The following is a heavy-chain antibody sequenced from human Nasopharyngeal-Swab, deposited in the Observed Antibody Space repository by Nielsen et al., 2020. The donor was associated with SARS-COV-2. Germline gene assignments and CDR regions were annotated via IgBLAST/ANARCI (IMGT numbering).Heavy chain of an antibody. CDR1: CGSLGCYA. V-gene: IGHV1-69*01. CDR3: AREGYYGSGSYAPFDY. Sequence: SVPVSCMGCCGSLGCYALSWVRPAPGQGLAWMGGIIPIFGTANYAQKFQGRVTITADESTSTAYMELSSLRSEDTAVYYCAREGYYGSGSYAPFDYWGQGTLVTVSS. CDR2: IIPIFGTA. J-gene: IGHJ4*02. D-gene: IGHD3-10*01.